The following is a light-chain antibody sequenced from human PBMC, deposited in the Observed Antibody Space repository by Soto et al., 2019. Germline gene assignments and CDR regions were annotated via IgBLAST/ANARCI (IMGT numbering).Light chain of an antibody. CDR1: QSVSSY. Sequence: EIVLTQSPGTLSLSPGERATLSYRASQSVSSYLAWYQQKPGQAPWLLIYDASTRATGISARFSGSGSGTDSTLTISSLEPEDFAVYYCQQRSNWPVTFGQGTKV. CDR3: QQRSNWPVT. V-gene: IGKV3-11*01. CDR2: DAS. J-gene: IGKJ1*01.